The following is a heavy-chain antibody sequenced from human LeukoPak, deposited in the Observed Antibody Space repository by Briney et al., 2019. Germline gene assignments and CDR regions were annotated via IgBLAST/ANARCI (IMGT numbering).Heavy chain of an antibody. CDR1: GFTFSSYW. V-gene: IGHV3-74*01. J-gene: IGHJ6*03. CDR3: AKGQLLDYSFYYMDV. D-gene: IGHD3-16*01. Sequence: PGGSLRLSCAASGFTFSSYWMHWVRQAPGKGLVWVSRINSDGSSTSYADSVKGRFTISRDNAKNTLYLQMNSLRAEDTALYYCAKGQLLDYSFYYMDVWGKGTTVTVSS. CDR2: INSDGSST.